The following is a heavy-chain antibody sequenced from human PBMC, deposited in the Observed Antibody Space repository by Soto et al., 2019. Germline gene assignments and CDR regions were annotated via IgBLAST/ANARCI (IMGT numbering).Heavy chain of an antibody. Sequence: SETLSLTCAVYGGSFSGYYWSWIRQPPGKGLEWIGEINHSGSTNYNPSLKSRVTISVDTSKNQFSLKLSSVTAADTAVYYCARGVVNWNYAFDIWGQGTMVTVSS. J-gene: IGHJ3*02. CDR3: ARGVVNWNYAFDI. CDR2: INHSGST. CDR1: GGSFSGYY. D-gene: IGHD1-7*01. V-gene: IGHV4-34*01.